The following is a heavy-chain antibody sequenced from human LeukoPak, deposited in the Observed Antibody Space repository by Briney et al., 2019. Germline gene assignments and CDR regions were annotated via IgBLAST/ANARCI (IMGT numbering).Heavy chain of an antibody. CDR1: GYSISSGYY. Sequence: SETLSLTCAVSGYSISSGYYWGWIRQPPGKGLEWIGSIYHSGSTYYNPSLKSRVTISVDTSENQFSLKLSSVTAADTAVYYCARIITMIVVFQNWGQGTLVTVSS. CDR3: ARIITMIVVFQN. V-gene: IGHV4-38-2*01. J-gene: IGHJ4*02. D-gene: IGHD3-22*01. CDR2: IYHSGST.